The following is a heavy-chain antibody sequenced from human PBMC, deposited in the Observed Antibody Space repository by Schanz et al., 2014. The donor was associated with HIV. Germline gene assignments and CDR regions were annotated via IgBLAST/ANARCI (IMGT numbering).Heavy chain of an antibody. CDR1: GFTFSDYY. CDR3: ARERSGEFGFDY. Sequence: VQLVESGGDLVQPGRSLRLSCAASGFTFSDYYMSWIRQAPGKGLEWVSYVSRSGSAISYADSVKGRFTISRDNAKNSLFLQMNSLRAEDTAVYYCARERSGEFGFDYWGQGTLVTVSS. CDR2: VSRSGSAI. V-gene: IGHV3-11*01. J-gene: IGHJ4*02. D-gene: IGHD3-10*01.